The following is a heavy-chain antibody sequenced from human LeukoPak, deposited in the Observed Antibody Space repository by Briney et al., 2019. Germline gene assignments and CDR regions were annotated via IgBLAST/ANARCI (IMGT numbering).Heavy chain of an antibody. V-gene: IGHV4-31*02. Sequence: SETLSLTCTVSGGSISSGGYYWSWIRQHPGKGLEWNGYIYYSGSTYYNPSLKSRVPISVDTSKNQFSLKRSCVTAADTAVYYCARGIIPATDNYFDYWGQGTLGTVSS. D-gene: IGHD2-2*01. CDR3: ARGIIPATDNYFDY. CDR1: GGSISSGGYY. CDR2: IYYSGST. J-gene: IGHJ4*02.